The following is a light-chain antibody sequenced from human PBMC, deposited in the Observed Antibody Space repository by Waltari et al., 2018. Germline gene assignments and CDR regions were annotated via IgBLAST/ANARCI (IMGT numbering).Light chain of an antibody. J-gene: IGKJ5*01. CDR3: QQYITSPVT. Sequence: DIVMTQSPDSLAVSLVERATISCKSSQRVMYSSNNKDYLAWYQQKPGQPPKLLIYWASTRESGVPDRFSGSGSATNFTLTISSLQAEDVAVYWCQQYITSPVTFGQGTRLEIK. CDR1: QRVMYSSNNKDY. V-gene: IGKV4-1*01. CDR2: WAS.